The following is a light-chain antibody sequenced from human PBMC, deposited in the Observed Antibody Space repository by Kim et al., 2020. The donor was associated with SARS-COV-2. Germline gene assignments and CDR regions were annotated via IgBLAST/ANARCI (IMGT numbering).Light chain of an antibody. V-gene: IGLV2-18*02. CDR3: SSYTSSNSYV. CDR2: EVS. J-gene: IGLJ1*01. Sequence: LTQPPSVSGSPGQSVTISCTGTSSDVGTYNRVSWYQQPPGTAPKLMIYEVSKRPSGVPDRFSGSKSGNAASLTISGLQADDEADYYCSSYTSSNSYV. CDR1: SSDVGTYNR.